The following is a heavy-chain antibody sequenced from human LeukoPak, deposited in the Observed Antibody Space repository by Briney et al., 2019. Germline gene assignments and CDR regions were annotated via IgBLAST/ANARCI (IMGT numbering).Heavy chain of an antibody. CDR3: ASVARTGLVYYYGMDV. CDR1: AHTFTVYY. V-gene: IGHV1-2*02. J-gene: IGHJ6*02. CDR2: INPNSGGT. D-gene: IGHD1-14*01. Sequence: ASVTVSCTSSAHTFTVYYMHWVRQAPGQGLEWMGWINPNSGGTNYAHKFQVRVTITTDTSISPAFLEPSRLRSDHTAVSYCASVARTGLVYYYGMDVWGQGTTVTVSS.